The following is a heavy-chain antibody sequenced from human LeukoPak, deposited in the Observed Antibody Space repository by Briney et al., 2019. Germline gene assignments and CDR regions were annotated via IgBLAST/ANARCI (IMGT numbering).Heavy chain of an antibody. J-gene: IGHJ4*02. V-gene: IGHV4-4*07. Sequence: SETLSLICTVSGGSISSYYWSWIRQPAGKGLEWIGRIYTSGSTNYNPSLKSRVTISVDKSKNQFSLKLSSVTAADTAVYYCAREKSRRGFIYYFDYWGQGTLVTVSS. CDR3: AREKSRRGFIYYFDY. CDR1: GGSISSYY. CDR2: IYTSGST. D-gene: IGHD3-10*01.